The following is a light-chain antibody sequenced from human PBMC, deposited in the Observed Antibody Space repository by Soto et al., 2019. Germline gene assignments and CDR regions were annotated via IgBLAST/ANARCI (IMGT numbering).Light chain of an antibody. Sequence: DIQMTQSPSTLSASVGDRVTITCRAGQSIGSWLAWYQQKPGKAPNLLIYKASSLESGVPSRFSGSGSGTEFTVTISSLQPEDFATYYCQQFNSYPWTFGQGTKVDIK. CDR1: QSIGSW. J-gene: IGKJ1*01. V-gene: IGKV1-5*03. CDR2: KAS. CDR3: QQFNSYPWT.